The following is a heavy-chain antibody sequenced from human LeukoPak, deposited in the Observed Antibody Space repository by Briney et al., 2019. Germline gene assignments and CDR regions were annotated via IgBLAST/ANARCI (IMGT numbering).Heavy chain of an antibody. J-gene: IGHJ5*02. CDR1: GGSINSYY. Sequence: SETLSLTCTVSGGSINSYYWSWIRQPPGKGLECIGYIHYTGSTNYNPSLKSRVTISVGTSESQFSLKLSSVTAADTAIYYCARGGYYGSGNDFRFDPWGQGTLATVSS. V-gene: IGHV4-59*01. CDR3: ARGGYYGSGNDFRFDP. CDR2: IHYTGST. D-gene: IGHD3-10*01.